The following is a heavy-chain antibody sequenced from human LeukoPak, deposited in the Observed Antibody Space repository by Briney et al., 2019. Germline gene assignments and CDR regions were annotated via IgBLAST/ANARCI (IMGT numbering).Heavy chain of an antibody. CDR1: GYTFTDHY. V-gene: IGHV1-2*02. CDR2: INPNSGGT. CDR3: ARERGTHTKYYFDY. D-gene: IGHD3-16*01. Sequence: ASVKVSCKASGYTFTDHYIHWVRQAPGQGLEWMGWINPNSGGTNYAQKFQGRVTMTRDTSISTAYMELSRLRSDDTAVYYCARERGTHTKYYFDYWGQGTLVTVSS. J-gene: IGHJ4*02.